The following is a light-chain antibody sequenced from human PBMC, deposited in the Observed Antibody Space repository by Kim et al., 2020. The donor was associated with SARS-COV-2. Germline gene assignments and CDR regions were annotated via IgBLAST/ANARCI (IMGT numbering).Light chain of an antibody. Sequence: RRTIPCVSGSSTNGGSNDVSWYQQLPGTAPKLLIYYNVLRPSGVPDRFSGSKSGTSASLAITGLQAEDEADYYCAACDDSLDAPVFGGGTQLTVL. CDR3: AACDDSLDAPV. CDR2: YNV. J-gene: IGLJ3*02. V-gene: IGLV1-36*01. CDR1: STNGGSND.